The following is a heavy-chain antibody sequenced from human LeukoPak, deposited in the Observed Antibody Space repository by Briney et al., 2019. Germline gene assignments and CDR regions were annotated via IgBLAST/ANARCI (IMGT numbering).Heavy chain of an antibody. CDR3: ARGAPPSAFDY. Sequence: ASVKVSCKASGGTFSSYAISWVRQAPGQGLEWMGGIIPIFGTANYAQKFQGRVTITADESTSTAYMELSSLSSEGTAVYYCARGAPPSAFDYWGQGTLVTVSS. V-gene: IGHV1-69*01. CDR2: IIPIFGTA. J-gene: IGHJ4*02. CDR1: GGTFSSYA. D-gene: IGHD3-16*01.